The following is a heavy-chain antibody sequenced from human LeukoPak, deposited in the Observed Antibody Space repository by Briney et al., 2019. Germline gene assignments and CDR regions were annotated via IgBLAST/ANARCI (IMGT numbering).Heavy chain of an antibody. CDR1: GFTFSSYA. V-gene: IGHV3-30*04. CDR3: AKDRRYADYVALDY. CDR2: ISYDGSNK. D-gene: IGHD4-17*01. J-gene: IGHJ4*02. Sequence: PGGSLRLSCAASGFTFSSYAMHWVRQAPGKGLEWVAVISYDGSNKYYADSVKGRFTISRDNSKNTLYLQMNSLRAEDTAVYYCAKDRRYADYVALDYWGQGTLVTVSS.